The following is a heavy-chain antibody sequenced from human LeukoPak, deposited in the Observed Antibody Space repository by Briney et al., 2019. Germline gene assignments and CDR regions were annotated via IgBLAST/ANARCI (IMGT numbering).Heavy chain of an antibody. V-gene: IGHV3-21*01. CDR2: ISSSSSYI. J-gene: IGHJ3*02. Sequence: PGGSLRLSCAASGFTFNKAWMSWVRQAPGKGLEWVSSISSSSSYIYYADSVKGRFTISRDNAKNSLYLQMNSLRAEDTAVYYCATGTRRDAFDIWGQGTMVTVSS. D-gene: IGHD1-1*01. CDR3: ATGTRRDAFDI. CDR1: GFTFNKAW.